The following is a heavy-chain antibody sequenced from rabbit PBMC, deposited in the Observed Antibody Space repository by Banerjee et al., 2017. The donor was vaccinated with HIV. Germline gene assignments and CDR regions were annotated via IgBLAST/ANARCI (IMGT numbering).Heavy chain of an antibody. CDR1: GVSFSFNNY. D-gene: IGHD2-1*01. CDR3: ARAANNIGDGAGL. V-gene: IGHV1S45*01. CDR2: IDVGSSDGT. J-gene: IGHJ4*01. Sequence: QAKLVESGGGLVQPEGSLTLTCTASGVSFSFNNYMCWVRQAPGKGLEWIGCIDVGSSDGTYFAAWAKGRFTISKASSTSVTLQMTSLTVADTATYWCARAANNIGDGAGLWGQGTLVTVS.